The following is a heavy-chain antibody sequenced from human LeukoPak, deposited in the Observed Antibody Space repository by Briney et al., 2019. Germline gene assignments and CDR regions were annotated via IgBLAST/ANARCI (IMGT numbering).Heavy chain of an antibody. D-gene: IGHD3-10*01. CDR2: ISSSSSTI. Sequence: GGSLRLSCAASGFTFSSYSMNWVRQAPGKGLEWVSYISSSSSTIYYADSVKGRFTISRDNAKNSLYLQMNSLRAEDTAVYYCAREESTSYGSGSYSYDYWGQGTLVTVSS. CDR1: GFTFSSYS. V-gene: IGHV3-48*01. J-gene: IGHJ4*02. CDR3: AREESTSYGSGSYSYDY.